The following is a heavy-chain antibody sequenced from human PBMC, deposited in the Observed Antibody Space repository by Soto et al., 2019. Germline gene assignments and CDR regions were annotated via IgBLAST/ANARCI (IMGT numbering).Heavy chain of an antibody. Sequence: GGSLRLSCAASGFTFSSYAMIWVRQAPGKGLEWVSAISGSGGSTYYADSVKGRFTISRDNSKNTLYLQMNSLRAEDTAVYYCAKDGSGSSWYRGYYYYGMDVWGQGTTVTVSS. J-gene: IGHJ6*02. CDR1: GFTFSSYA. D-gene: IGHD6-13*01. CDR2: ISGSGGST. CDR3: AKDGSGSSWYRGYYYYGMDV. V-gene: IGHV3-23*01.